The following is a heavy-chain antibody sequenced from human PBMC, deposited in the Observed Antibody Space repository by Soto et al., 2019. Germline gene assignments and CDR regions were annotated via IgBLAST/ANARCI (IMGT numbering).Heavy chain of an antibody. V-gene: IGHV3-30-3*01. CDR3: ATEKEQSSGWYSP. Sequence: QVQLVESGGGVGQPGRSLRLSCAASGFTFSSYAMHWVRQAPGKGLEWVAVISYDGNNKYYADSVMGRFTISRDNTKNTLYLQMNSLRAEDTAVYYCATEKEQSSGWYSPWGQGTLVTVSS. CDR2: ISYDGNNK. D-gene: IGHD6-19*01. J-gene: IGHJ5*02. CDR1: GFTFSSYA.